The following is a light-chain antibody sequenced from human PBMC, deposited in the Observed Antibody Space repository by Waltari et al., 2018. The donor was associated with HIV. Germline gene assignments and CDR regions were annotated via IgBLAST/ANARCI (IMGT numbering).Light chain of an antibody. CDR3: CSYADGYTWI. Sequence: QSALTQPRSVSESPGQSVTISCTGTNSDVGAYNYVSWYQQHPGKATKLIIYDINKRPAGVPVRFSGSNSVNMASLAISGLQSEDEADYYCCSYADGYTWIFGGGTKLTVL. CDR1: NSDVGAYNY. CDR2: DIN. V-gene: IGLV2-11*01. J-gene: IGLJ2*01.